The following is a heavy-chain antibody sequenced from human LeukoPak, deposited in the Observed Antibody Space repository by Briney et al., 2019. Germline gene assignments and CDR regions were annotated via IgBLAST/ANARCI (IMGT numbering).Heavy chain of an antibody. CDR3: AREHWDFDY. J-gene: IGHJ4*02. CDR1: GFTFSSYA. D-gene: IGHD7-27*01. Sequence: GGSLRLSCAASGFTFSSYAMSWVRQAPGKGLEWVSGISGSGDSTYYADSVKGRFTISRDNSKNTLYLQMNSLRAGDTAIYYCAREHWDFDYWGQGTLVTVSS. V-gene: IGHV3-23*01. CDR2: ISGSGDST.